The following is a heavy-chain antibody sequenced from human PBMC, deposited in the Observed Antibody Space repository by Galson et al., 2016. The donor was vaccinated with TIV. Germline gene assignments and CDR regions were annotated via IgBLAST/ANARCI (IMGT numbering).Heavy chain of an antibody. J-gene: IGHJ5*02. CDR2: IDPSDSDA. D-gene: IGHD3-22*01. Sequence: QSGAEVKKPGESLRISCKASGYSFTNYWISWVRQMPGKGLEWVGRIDPSDSDANYSPSSQGHVTISTDKSISTAYLQWNSLTASDTAMYYCARQGYYDSRGYYGSWGQGTLVTVSS. CDR3: ARQGYYDSRGYYGS. CDR1: GYSFTNYW. V-gene: IGHV5-10-1*01.